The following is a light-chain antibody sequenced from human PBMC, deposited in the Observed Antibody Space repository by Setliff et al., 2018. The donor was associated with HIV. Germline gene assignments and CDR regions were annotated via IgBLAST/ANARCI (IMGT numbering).Light chain of an antibody. Sequence: QSVLTQPRSVSGSPGQSVTFSCTGSSGDIGAYNYVSWYQQHPGKAPKLIIYDVTKRPSGVPDRFSGSKSGDTASLTISGLQSEDEADYYCCSYAGTYTYLFGTGTKVTVL. CDR1: SGDIGAYNY. CDR2: DVT. CDR3: CSYAGTYTYL. J-gene: IGLJ1*01. V-gene: IGLV2-11*01.